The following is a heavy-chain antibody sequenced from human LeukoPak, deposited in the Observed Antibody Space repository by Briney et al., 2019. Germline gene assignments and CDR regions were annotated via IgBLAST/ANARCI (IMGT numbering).Heavy chain of an antibody. V-gene: IGHV3-74*01. D-gene: IGHD1-14*01. CDR1: GFTFSSYW. CDR2: INPGGSSI. CDR3: ARSNQADDY. Sequence: GGSLRLSCAASGFTFSSYWVHWVRQLAGDGRVWVARINPGGSSITCADSVKGRFTISRDNAKNTLYLQMDSLRAEDTGVYYCARSNQADDYWGQGTLVTVSS. J-gene: IGHJ4*02.